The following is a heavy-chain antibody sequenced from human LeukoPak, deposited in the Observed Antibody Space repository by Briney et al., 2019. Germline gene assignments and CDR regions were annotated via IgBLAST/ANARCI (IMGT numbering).Heavy chain of an antibody. CDR2: MNPNSGNT. D-gene: IGHD6-13*01. Sequence: ASVKVSCKASGYTFTSYDINWVRQATGQGLEWMGWMNPNSGNTGYAQKFQGRVTITRNTSISTAYMELSSLRSEDTAVYYCARGLGSSWYWGVRGYYYMDVWGKGTTVTVSS. CDR1: GYTFTSYD. CDR3: ARGLGSSWYWGVRGYYYMDV. V-gene: IGHV1-8*01. J-gene: IGHJ6*03.